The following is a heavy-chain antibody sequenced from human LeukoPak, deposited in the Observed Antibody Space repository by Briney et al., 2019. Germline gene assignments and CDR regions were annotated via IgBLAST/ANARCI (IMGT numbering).Heavy chain of an antibody. CDR1: GYTFTSYG. D-gene: IGHD3-22*01. CDR2: ISAYNGNT. Sequence: ASVKVSCKASGYTFTSYGISWVRQAPGQGLEWMGWISAYNGNTNYAQKLQGRVTMTTDTSTSTAYMELRSLRSDDTAVYCCARDLPITMIVVVSPDYFDYWGQGTLVTVSS. CDR3: ARDLPITMIVVVSPDYFDY. V-gene: IGHV1-18*01. J-gene: IGHJ4*02.